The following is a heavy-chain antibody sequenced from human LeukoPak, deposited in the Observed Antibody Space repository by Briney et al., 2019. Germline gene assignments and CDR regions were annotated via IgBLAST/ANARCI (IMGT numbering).Heavy chain of an antibody. J-gene: IGHJ4*02. D-gene: IGHD3-10*01. CDR1: GGSITGSS. Sequence: SETLSLTCTVSGGSITGSSWNWIRQPAGQGLEWLGRVYSSGSTNYNPSLKSRVTVSVDMSNNQFSLKVNSVTVADTAVYFCARDSHWGVPFDYWGQGILVTVSS. CDR2: VYSSGST. CDR3: ARDSHWGVPFDY. V-gene: IGHV4-4*07.